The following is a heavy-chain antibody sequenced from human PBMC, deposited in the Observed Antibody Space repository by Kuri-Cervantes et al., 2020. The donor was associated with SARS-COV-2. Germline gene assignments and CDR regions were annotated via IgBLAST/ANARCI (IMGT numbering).Heavy chain of an antibody. Sequence: ASVKVSCKASGYTFTSYGISWVRQAPGQGLEWMGWINTYTGNPTYAQGFTGRFVFPLDTSVSTAYLQISSLKAEDTAVYYCARSRRQQGIDYWGQGTLVTVSS. CDR2: INTYTGNP. J-gene: IGHJ4*02. V-gene: IGHV7-4-1*02. D-gene: IGHD6-13*01. CDR3: ARSRRQQGIDY. CDR1: GYTFTSYG.